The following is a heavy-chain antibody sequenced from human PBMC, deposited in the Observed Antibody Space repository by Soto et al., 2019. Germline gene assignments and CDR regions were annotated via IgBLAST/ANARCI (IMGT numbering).Heavy chain of an antibody. CDR3: AKGLRAAMVESYYYGMDV. Sequence: GGSLRLSCAASGFTFSSYGMHWVRQAPGKGLEWVAVISYDGSNKYYADSVKGRFTISRDNSKNTLYLQMNSLRAEDTAVYYCAKGLRAAMVESYYYGMDVWGQGTTVTVSS. V-gene: IGHV3-30*18. J-gene: IGHJ6*02. CDR1: GFTFSSYG. CDR2: ISYDGSNK. D-gene: IGHD5-18*01.